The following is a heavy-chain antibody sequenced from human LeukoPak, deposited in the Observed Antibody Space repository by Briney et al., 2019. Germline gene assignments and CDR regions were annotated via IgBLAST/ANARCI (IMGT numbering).Heavy chain of an antibody. Sequence: PGVSLRLSCAASGFTFSSYSMNWVRQAPGKGLEWVSHISSVSSTIYYADSVKGRFTTSRDNAKNSLYLQMNSLRAEDTAVYYCAKFAAARSFDSWGQGTLVTVSS. D-gene: IGHD6-13*01. CDR3: AKFAAARSFDS. J-gene: IGHJ4*02. CDR2: ISSVSSTI. CDR1: GFTFSSYS. V-gene: IGHV3-48*01.